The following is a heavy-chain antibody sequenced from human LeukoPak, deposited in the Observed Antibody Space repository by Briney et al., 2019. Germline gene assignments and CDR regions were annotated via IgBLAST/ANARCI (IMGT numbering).Heavy chain of an antibody. V-gene: IGHV5-51*01. Sequence: GESLKISCKGSGYSFSSYWIAWVRQMPGKGLEWMGIIYPGDSDTRYSPSFQGQVTISADKSVSTAYLQWSSLKASDTAMYYCARHRGYSYGLSGWFDPWGQGTLVTVSS. CDR2: IYPGDSDT. CDR1: GYSFSSYW. CDR3: ARHRGYSYGLSGWFDP. D-gene: IGHD5-18*01. J-gene: IGHJ5*02.